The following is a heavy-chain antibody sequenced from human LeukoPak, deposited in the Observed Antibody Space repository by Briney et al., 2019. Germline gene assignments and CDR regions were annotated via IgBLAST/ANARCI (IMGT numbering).Heavy chain of an antibody. V-gene: IGHV3-64D*06. CDR1: GFTFSSYA. D-gene: IGHD2-21*02. Sequence: GGSLRLSCSASGFTFSSYAMHWIRQAPGKGLEYVSAISSNGGSTYYADSVKGRFTISRDNSKNTLYLQMSSLRAEDTAVYYCVRAPIVVVTFFDYWGQGTLVTVSS. CDR3: VRAPIVVVTFFDY. CDR2: ISSNGGST. J-gene: IGHJ4*02.